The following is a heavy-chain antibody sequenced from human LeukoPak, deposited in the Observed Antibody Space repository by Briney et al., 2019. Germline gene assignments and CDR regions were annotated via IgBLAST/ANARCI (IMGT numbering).Heavy chain of an antibody. CDR2: IIPIHGIA. J-gene: IGHJ5*02. D-gene: IGHD1-1*01. V-gene: IGHV1-69*04. CDR3: ATYTRVGLFDP. CDR1: GGTFSSYA. Sequence: SVKVSCKASGGTFSSYAISWVRQAPGQGLEWMGRIIPIHGIANYAQKFQGRVTITTDESTSTAYMELSSLRSEDTAVYYCATYTRVGLFDPWGQGTLVTVSS.